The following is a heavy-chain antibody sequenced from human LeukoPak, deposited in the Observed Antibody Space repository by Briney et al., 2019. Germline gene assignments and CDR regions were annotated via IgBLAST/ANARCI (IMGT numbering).Heavy chain of an antibody. V-gene: IGHV4-34*01. CDR1: GGSFSGYY. CDR3: ARHGYSSSWFTPRWLDP. Sequence: SETLSLTCAVYGGSFSGYYWSGIRQPPGKGLEWMGEINHSGSTNYNPSLKSRVTISVDTSKNQFSLNLSSVTAADTAVYYCARHGYSSSWFTPRWLDPWGQGTLVTVSS. CDR2: INHSGST. D-gene: IGHD6-13*01. J-gene: IGHJ5*02.